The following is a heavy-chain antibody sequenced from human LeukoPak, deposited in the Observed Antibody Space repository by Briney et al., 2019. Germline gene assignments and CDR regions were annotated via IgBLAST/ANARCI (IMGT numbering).Heavy chain of an antibody. CDR3: ATGPIQLWPDLFDY. Sequence: GASVKVSCKVSGYTLTELSMHWVRQAPGKGLEWMGGFDPEDGETIYAQKFQGRVTMTEDTSTDTAYMELSSLRSEDTAVYYCATGPIQLWPDLFDYWGQGTLVTVSS. D-gene: IGHD5-18*01. V-gene: IGHV1-24*01. CDR1: GYTLTELS. J-gene: IGHJ4*02. CDR2: FDPEDGET.